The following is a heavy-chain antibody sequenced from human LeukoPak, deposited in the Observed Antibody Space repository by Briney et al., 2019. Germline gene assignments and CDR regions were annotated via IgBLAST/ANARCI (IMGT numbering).Heavy chain of an antibody. CDR3: ARGSGSFSGGFDY. CDR1: GFTFSSYG. V-gene: IGHV3-33*01. CDR2: IWSDGTNK. Sequence: GGSRRLSCAASGFTFSSYGMHWVRQTPGKGLEWVAVIWSDGTNKYYADSVKGRFTISRDNSKNTLYLQMNSLRAEGTAVYYCARGSGSFSGGFDYWGQGTLVTVSS. D-gene: IGHD1-26*01. J-gene: IGHJ4*02.